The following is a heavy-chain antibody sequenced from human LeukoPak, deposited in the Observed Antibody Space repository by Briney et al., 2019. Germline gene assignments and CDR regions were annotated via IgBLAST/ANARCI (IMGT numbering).Heavy chain of an antibody. CDR3: ARDPNGDYFGAFDF. Sequence: GGSLRLSCAVSGFTFSSYWMSWVRQAPGKRLEWVASIKQDGSEKYYVDSVKGRFTISRDNAMNSLYLQMNSLRAEDTAVYYCARDPNGDYFGAFDFWGQGTMVTVSS. CDR1: GFTFSSYW. D-gene: IGHD4-17*01. V-gene: IGHV3-7*03. CDR2: IKQDGSEK. J-gene: IGHJ3*01.